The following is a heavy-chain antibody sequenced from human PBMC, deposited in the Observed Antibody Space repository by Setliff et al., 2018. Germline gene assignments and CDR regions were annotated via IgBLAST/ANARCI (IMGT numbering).Heavy chain of an antibody. CDR3: AISTLSICSGGSCPNAFDV. CDR2: ISSYNGRT. D-gene: IGHD2-15*01. Sequence: VKVSCKSSGYIFRSYGLSWVRQAPGQGLEWMGWISSYNGRTGYAQRFQDRVSLTTDTSTGAAHMELRSLRSDDTAVYYCAISTLSICSGGSCPNAFDVWGQGTMVTVSS. V-gene: IGHV1-18*01. CDR1: GYIFRSYG. J-gene: IGHJ3*01.